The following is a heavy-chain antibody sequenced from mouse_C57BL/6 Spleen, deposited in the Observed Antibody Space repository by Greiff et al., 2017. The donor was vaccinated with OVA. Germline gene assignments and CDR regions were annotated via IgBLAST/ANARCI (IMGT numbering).Heavy chain of an antibody. V-gene: IGHV1-19*01. CDR2: INPYNGGT. J-gene: IGHJ4*01. D-gene: IGHD1-1*01. Sequence: VQLQQSGPVLVKPGASVKMSCKASGYTFTDYYMNWVKQSHGKSLEWIGVINPYNGGTSYNQKFKGKATLTVDKSSSTAYMELNSLTSEDSAVYYGARRDYYGSSYAMDDWGQGTSVTVSS. CDR3: ARRDYYGSSYAMDD. CDR1: GYTFTDYY.